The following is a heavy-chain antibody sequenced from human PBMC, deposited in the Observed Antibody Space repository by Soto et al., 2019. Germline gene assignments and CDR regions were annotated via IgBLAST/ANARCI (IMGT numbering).Heavy chain of an antibody. Sequence: GGSLRLSCAVSGFTFNSHAMHWVRQAPGKGLEWVAVISYGGANKYYGDSVKGRFTISRDNSRNTLFLQMDSLRPEDTAVYYCARGPRFCSSPPCYTVDLWCPGLLVSLS. D-gene: IGHD2-2*01. V-gene: IGHV3-30-3*02. CDR3: ARGPRFCSSPPCYTVDL. J-gene: IGHJ4*02. CDR1: GFTFNSHA. CDR2: ISYGGANK.